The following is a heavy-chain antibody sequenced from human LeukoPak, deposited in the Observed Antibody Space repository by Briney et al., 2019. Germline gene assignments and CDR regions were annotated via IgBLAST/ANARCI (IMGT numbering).Heavy chain of an antibody. CDR1: GFVFSNYG. J-gene: IGHJ4*02. CDR3: ATADGGSSGYYVY. V-gene: IGHV3-48*02. Sequence: GSLRLSCAASGFVFSNYGMNWVRQAPGKGLEWVSKIINSGRAIYYADSVRGRFTVSRDNAKNSLYLQMDSLRDEDTAVYYCATADGGSSGYYVYWGQGTQVTVSS. D-gene: IGHD6-19*01. CDR2: IINSGRAI.